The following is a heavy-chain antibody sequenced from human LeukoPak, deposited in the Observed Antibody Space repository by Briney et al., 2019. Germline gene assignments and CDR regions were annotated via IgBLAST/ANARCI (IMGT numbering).Heavy chain of an antibody. Sequence: SETLSLTCTVSGGSISSYYWSWIRQPPGKGLEWSGYIYYSGSTNYNPSLKSRVTMSVDTSKNQFSLKLSSVTAADTAVYYCASIAYYYDSSGYYSGWYFQHWGQGTLVTVSS. CDR3: ASIAYYYDSSGYYSGWYFQH. J-gene: IGHJ1*01. CDR1: GGSISSYY. V-gene: IGHV4-59*12. CDR2: IYYSGST. D-gene: IGHD3-22*01.